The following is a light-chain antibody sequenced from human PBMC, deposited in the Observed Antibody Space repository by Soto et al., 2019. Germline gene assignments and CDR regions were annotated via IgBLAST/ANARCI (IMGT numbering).Light chain of an antibody. V-gene: IGLV2-14*01. CDR3: SSYASSSTMI. CDR2: EDS. J-gene: IGLJ2*01. Sequence: QSALTQPPSVSGSPGQSITISCTGTSSHVGNYKYVSWYQQNPGTAPSLMIYEDSNRPSGVSNRFSGSKCSNTASLTISGLRAEDEADYYCSSYASSSTMIFGGGTKVTVL. CDR1: SSHVGNYKY.